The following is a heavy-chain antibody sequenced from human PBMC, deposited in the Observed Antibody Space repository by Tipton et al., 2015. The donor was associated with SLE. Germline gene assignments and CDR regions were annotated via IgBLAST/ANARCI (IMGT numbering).Heavy chain of an antibody. V-gene: IGHV4-34*01. CDR1: GGSFSGYY. CDR2: INHSGST. J-gene: IGHJ2*01. D-gene: IGHD2/OR15-2a*01. CDR3: ARFNSDSFWYFDL. Sequence: TLSLTCAVYGGSFSGYYWSWIRQPPGKGLEWIGEINHSGSTNYNPPLKSRVTISVDTSKNQFSLKLSSVTAADTAVYYCARFNSDSFWYFDLWGRGALVTVSS.